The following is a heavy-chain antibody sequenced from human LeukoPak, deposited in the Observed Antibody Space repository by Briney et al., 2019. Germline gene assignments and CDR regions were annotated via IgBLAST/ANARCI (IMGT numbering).Heavy chain of an antibody. D-gene: IGHD3-22*01. J-gene: IGHJ4*02. Sequence: GSLRLSCTTSGFNFSEHALSWVRQAPGKGLEWGGFIRNQEYDGTTEYAASVKGRFFMSRDDSKSVAFLQMNSLKIEDTAKYYWSSQPHYYDSRDYLHYWGQGTLVTVSS. V-gene: IGHV3-49*04. CDR2: IRNQEYDGTT. CDR3: SSQPHYYDSRDYLHY. CDR1: GFNFSEHA.